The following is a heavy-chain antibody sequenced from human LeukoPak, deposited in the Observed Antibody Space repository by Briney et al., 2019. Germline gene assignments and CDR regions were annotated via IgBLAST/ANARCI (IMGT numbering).Heavy chain of an antibody. J-gene: IGHJ6*03. V-gene: IGHV1-69*05. Sequence: ASVKVSCKASGGTFSSYAISWVRQAPGQGLEWMGGIIPIFGTANYAQKFQGRVTITTDESTSTAYMELSSLRSEDTAVYYCAIAFVGATPGYYYYYMDVWGKGTTVTVSS. CDR2: IIPIFGTA. CDR3: AIAFVGATPGYYYYYMDV. CDR1: GGTFSSYA. D-gene: IGHD1-26*01.